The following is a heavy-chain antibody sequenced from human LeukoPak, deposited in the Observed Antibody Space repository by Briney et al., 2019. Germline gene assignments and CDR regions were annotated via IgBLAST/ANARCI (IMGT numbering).Heavy chain of an antibody. Sequence: GGSLRLSCTTSGFTFGDYAMTWVRQAPAKGMEWVGFIRSEVYGGTPEYAASVKGRFTISRDDSKGIAYLQMNSLRPEDTAMYYCTRDQTPYYWGQGTLVTVSS. CDR2: IRSEVYGGTP. CDR3: TRDQTPYY. CDR1: GFTFGDYA. V-gene: IGHV3-49*04. J-gene: IGHJ4*02.